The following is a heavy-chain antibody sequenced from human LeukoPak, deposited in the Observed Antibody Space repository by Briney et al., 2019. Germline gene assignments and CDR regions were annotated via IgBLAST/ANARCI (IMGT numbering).Heavy chain of an antibody. CDR1: GFTFSSYW. CDR3: ARGYSSSYRTDY. J-gene: IGHJ4*02. Sequence: GGSLRLSRAASGFTFSSYWMHWVRQAPGKGLVWVSRINTDGSSTTYADSVKGRFTISRDNAKNTLYLQMNSLSAEDTAVYYCARGYSSSYRTDYWGQGTLVNVSS. V-gene: IGHV3-74*01. CDR2: INTDGSST. D-gene: IGHD6-6*01.